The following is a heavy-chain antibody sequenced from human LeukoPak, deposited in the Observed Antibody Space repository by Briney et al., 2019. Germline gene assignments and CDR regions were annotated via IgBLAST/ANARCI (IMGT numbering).Heavy chain of an antibody. D-gene: IGHD5-18*01. CDR1: GFTFSSYS. J-gene: IGHJ4*02. CDR2: IKQDGSEK. Sequence: GGSLRLSCAASGFTFSSYSMSWVRQAPGKGLEWVANIKQDGSEKYYVDSVKGRFTISRGNAKNSLYLQMNSLRAEDTAVYYCARDLGGYSYGYGPDYWGQGTLVTVSS. V-gene: IGHV3-7*01. CDR3: ARDLGGYSYGYGPDY.